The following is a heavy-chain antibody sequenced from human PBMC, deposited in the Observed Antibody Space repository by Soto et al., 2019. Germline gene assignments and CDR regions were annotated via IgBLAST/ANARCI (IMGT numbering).Heavy chain of an antibody. V-gene: IGHV4-34*01. CDR2: INHLGSI. D-gene: IGHD4-4*01. Sequence: SETLSLTCVVSGGSLSDYFWSWIRQPPGMALEWIGEINHLGSINYNPSLKSRVTMSVDTSKNQFSLTVSSATAAGTAVYYCARHSNRNYGLYYFDYWGLGALVTVSS. CDR3: ARHSNRNYGLYYFDY. CDR1: GGSLSDYF. J-gene: IGHJ4*02.